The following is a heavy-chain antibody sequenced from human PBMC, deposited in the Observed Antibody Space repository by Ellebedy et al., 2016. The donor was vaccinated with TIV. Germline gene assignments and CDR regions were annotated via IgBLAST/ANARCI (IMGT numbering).Heavy chain of an antibody. V-gene: IGHV3-30-3*01. CDR1: GFTFSSYA. Sequence: GESLKISCAASGFTFSSYAMHWVRQAPGKGLGWVAVISYDGSNKYYADSVKGRFTISRDNSKNTLYLQMNSLRAEDTAVYYCAREDYGGTADYWGQGTLVTVSS. CDR2: ISYDGSNK. CDR3: AREDYGGTADY. J-gene: IGHJ4*02. D-gene: IGHD4-23*01.